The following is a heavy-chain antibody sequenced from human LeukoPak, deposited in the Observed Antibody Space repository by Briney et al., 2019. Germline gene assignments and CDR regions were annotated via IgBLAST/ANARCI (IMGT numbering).Heavy chain of an antibody. D-gene: IGHD3-10*01. CDR3: ARDPHYGAFDI. V-gene: IGHV3-7*01. CDR2: INQDGSQK. CDR1: GFTFSSHW. Sequence: GGSLRLSCAASGFTFSSHWMCWVRQAPGKGLEWVAEINQDGSQKFYVDSVKGRFIISRDNAKNSLYLQMDSLRAEDTAVYYCARDPHYGAFDIWGLGTMVTVSS. J-gene: IGHJ3*02.